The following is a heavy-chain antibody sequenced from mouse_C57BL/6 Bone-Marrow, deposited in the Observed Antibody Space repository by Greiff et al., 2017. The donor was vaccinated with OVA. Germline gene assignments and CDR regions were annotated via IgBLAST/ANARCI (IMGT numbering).Heavy chain of an antibody. V-gene: IGHV1-18*01. CDR2: INPNNGVT. J-gene: IGHJ2*01. Sequence: EVQLQQSGPELVKPGASVKIPCKASGYTFTDYNMDWVKQSPGKSLEWIGVINPNNGVTIYNQKFKGKATLTVDKSSSTAYMELRRLTSEDTAVYYCARTPVTTVEDWGQGTTLTVSS. CDR1: GYTFTDYN. CDR3: ARTPVTTVED. D-gene: IGHD1-1*01.